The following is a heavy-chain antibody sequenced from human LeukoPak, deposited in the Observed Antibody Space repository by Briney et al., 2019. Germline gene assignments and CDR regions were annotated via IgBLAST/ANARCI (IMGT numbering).Heavy chain of an antibody. J-gene: IGHJ4*02. D-gene: IGHD3-22*01. CDR3: ATNRDSSGYYVDY. Sequence: SQTLSLTCTVSGGSISSGGYYWSWNRQHPGKGLEWIGYIYYSGSTYYNPPLKSRVTISVDTSKNQFSLKLSSVTAADTAVYYCATNRDSSGYYVDYWGQGTLVTVSS. CDR1: GGSISSGGYY. V-gene: IGHV4-31*03. CDR2: IYYSGST.